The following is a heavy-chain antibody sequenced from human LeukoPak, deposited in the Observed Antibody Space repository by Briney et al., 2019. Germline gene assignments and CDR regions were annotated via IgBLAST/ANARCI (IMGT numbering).Heavy chain of an antibody. D-gene: IGHD6-19*01. CDR3: ARISTAVAGADY. CDR2: IKQDESET. V-gene: IGHV3-7*01. Sequence: PGGPLRLSCGAFGFTFSRSWMSWVRQAPGKGLEWVANIKQDESETYYVDSVKGRFTVSRDNTKNSLYLQMDSLRAEDTAVYYCARISTAVAGADYWGQGTLVTVSS. J-gene: IGHJ4*02. CDR1: GFTFSRSW.